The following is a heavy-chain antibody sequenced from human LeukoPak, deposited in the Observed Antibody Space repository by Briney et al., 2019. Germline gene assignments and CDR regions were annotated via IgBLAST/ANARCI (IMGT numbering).Heavy chain of an antibody. J-gene: IGHJ4*02. V-gene: IGHV3-30*04. CDR3: ARDTAMVRWFDY. CDR1: GFTFSNYA. D-gene: IGHD5-18*01. Sequence: PGGSLRLSCAASGFTFSNYAIHWVRQAPGKGLEWVAVISSDGNKKDYADSVKGRLTISRDNSKNSLYLQMNSLRAEDTAVYYCARDTAMVRWFDYWGQGTLVTVSS. CDR2: ISSDGNKK.